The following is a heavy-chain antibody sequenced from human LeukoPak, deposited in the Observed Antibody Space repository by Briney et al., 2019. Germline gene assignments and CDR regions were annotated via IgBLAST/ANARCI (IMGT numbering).Heavy chain of an antibody. J-gene: IGHJ4*02. CDR1: GYTFTSYG. Sequence: ASVKVSCKASGYTFTSYGISWVRQAPGQGLEWMGWISAYNGNTNYAQKLQGRVTMTTDTSTSTAYMELRSLRSDDTAVYYCARDGRGRVRDFYGDFDYWGQGTLVTVSS. CDR3: ARDGRGRVRDFYGDFDY. V-gene: IGHV1-18*01. CDR2: ISAYNGNT. D-gene: IGHD3-10*01.